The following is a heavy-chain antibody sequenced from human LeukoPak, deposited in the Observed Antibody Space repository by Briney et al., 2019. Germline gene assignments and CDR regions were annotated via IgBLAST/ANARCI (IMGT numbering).Heavy chain of an antibody. CDR2: ISGDAGRT. D-gene: IGHD2-2*01. V-gene: IGHV3-23*01. CDR3: ARVFVPAIIDY. Sequence: PGGSLRLSCVASGFTFSNYAMTWVRQAPGKGLEWVSSISGDAGRTYYADSVKGRFTIYRDNSKNTLYLQMNSLRAEDTAVYYCARVFVPAIIDYWGQGTLVTVSS. CDR1: GFTFSNYA. J-gene: IGHJ4*02.